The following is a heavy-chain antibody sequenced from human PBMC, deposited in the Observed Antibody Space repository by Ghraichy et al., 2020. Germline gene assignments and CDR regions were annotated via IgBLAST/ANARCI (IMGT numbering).Heavy chain of an antibody. D-gene: IGHD3-22*01. CDR2: ISYDGSNK. Sequence: GGSLRLSCAASGFTFSSYAMHWVRQAPGKGLEWVAVISYDGSNKYYADSVKGRFTISRDNSKNTLYLQMNSLRAEDTAVYYCARDEGYYDSSGYYYEFWGFAFDIWGQGTMVTVSS. V-gene: IGHV3-30*04. J-gene: IGHJ3*02. CDR3: ARDEGYYDSSGYYYEFWGFAFDI. CDR1: GFTFSSYA.